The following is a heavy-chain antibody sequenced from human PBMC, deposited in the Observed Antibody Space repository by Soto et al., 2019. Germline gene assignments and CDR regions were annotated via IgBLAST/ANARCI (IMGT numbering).Heavy chain of an antibody. Sequence: PGGSLRLSCAASGFTFRTYSMNWVRQAPGKGLEWVSAISSSSTYIFYADSVKGRFTISRDNAKNSLYLQMSSLRVEDTALYYCAKDVCSGSTTSCYTRLDFWGQGALVTVSS. J-gene: IGHJ4*02. CDR2: ISSSSTYI. V-gene: IGHV3-21*04. CDR1: GFTFRTYS. CDR3: AKDVCSGSTTSCYTRLDF. D-gene: IGHD2-2*02.